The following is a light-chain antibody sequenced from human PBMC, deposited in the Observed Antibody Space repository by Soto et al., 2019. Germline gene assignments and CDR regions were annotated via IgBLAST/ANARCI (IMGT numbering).Light chain of an antibody. CDR3: SSSTPTRGLV. CDR1: SSDLTYNS. V-gene: IGLV2-14*01. J-gene: IGLJ1*01. CDR2: DVS. Sequence: QSVLTHPASVSGSLGQSISISCTEDSSDLTYNSVSWYQHHPHKAPKLIIYDVSYRPSGVSTRFSGSQSAGSASLTISGLQAEDEADYYCSSSTPTRGLVFGSGTKVTVL.